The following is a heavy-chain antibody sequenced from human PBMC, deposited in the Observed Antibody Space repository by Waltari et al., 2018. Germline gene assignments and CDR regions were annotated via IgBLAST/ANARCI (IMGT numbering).Heavy chain of an antibody. CDR3: AKIEGYSSGWSFDY. J-gene: IGHJ4*02. Sequence: QVQLQESGPGLVKPSETLSLPCTVSGGSISSPYRSWLRQPPGKGLEWIGYIYYSGSTNYNPSLKSRVTISVDTSKNQFSLKLSSVTAADTAVYYCAKIEGYSSGWSFDYWGQGTLVTVSS. CDR2: IYYSGST. CDR1: GGSISSPY. V-gene: IGHV4-59*11. D-gene: IGHD6-19*01.